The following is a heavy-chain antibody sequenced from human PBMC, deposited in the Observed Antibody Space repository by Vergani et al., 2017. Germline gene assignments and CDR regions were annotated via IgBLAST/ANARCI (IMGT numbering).Heavy chain of an antibody. Sequence: EVQLVESGGGLVKPGGSLRLSCAASGFTFSDFSMSWVRQAPGKGLEWVAFIGSSGPYINYADSVKGRFIISRDNTNNSLFLQLRSLRAEDAAVYYCASDCTSGGCPDNYGMDVWGQGAPVTVSS. CDR1: GFTFSDFS. V-gene: IGHV3-21*06. D-gene: IGHD2-8*01. CDR2: IGSSGPYI. CDR3: ASDCTSGGCPDNYGMDV. J-gene: IGHJ6*02.